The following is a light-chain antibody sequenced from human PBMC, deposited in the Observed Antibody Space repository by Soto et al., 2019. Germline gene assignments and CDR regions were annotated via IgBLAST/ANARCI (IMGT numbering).Light chain of an antibody. J-gene: IGLJ3*02. V-gene: IGLV2-11*01. Sequence: QSALTQPRSVSGSPGQSVTISCTGTNSDVGGYNYVSWYQQYPGKAPKLMISGVSERPSGVPDRFSGSKSGNTASLTLSGLQAEDEADYYCCSYVDTDTWVFGGGTKLTVL. CDR2: GVS. CDR3: CSYVDTDTWV. CDR1: NSDVGGYNY.